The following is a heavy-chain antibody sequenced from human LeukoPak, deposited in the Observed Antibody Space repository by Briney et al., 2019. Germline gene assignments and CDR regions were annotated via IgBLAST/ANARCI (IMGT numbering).Heavy chain of an antibody. CDR2: IIPIFGIA. D-gene: IGHD2-2*01. Sequence: ASVKVSCKASGYTFTSYDISWVRQAPGQGLEWMGRIIPIFGIANYAQKFQGRVTITADKSTSTAYMELSSLRSEDTAVYYCARGGSTSFDNWFDPWGRGTLVTVSS. J-gene: IGHJ5*02. CDR3: ARGGSTSFDNWFDP. CDR1: GYTFTSYD. V-gene: IGHV1-69*04.